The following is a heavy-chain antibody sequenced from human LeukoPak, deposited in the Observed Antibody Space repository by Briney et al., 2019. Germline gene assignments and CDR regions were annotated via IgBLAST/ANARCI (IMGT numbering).Heavy chain of an antibody. CDR2: INPNSGGT. J-gene: IGHJ4*02. CDR1: GYTFTGYY. Sequence: ASVKVSCKVSGYTFTGYYMHWVRQAPGQGLEWMRWINPNSGGTNYAQKFEGRVTMTRDTSISTADMELSSLTSEDTAVYYCARGHSSLRLYYFDYWGQGTLVTVSS. V-gene: IGHV1-2*02. D-gene: IGHD6-6*01. CDR3: ARGHSSLRLYYFDY.